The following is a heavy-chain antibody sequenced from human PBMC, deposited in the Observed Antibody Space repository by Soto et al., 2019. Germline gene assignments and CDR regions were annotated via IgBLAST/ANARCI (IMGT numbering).Heavy chain of an antibody. CDR2: IYYSGDT. CDR3: ARDTRYGILDY. Sequence: ETLSLTCTVSGGSISSYYWNWIRQPPGKGLEWIGYIYYSGDTNYNPSLKSRVTISVDTSKNQFSLSLSSLTAADTAVYYCARDTRYGILDYWGQGTLVTVSS. D-gene: IGHD4-17*01. V-gene: IGHV4-59*01. CDR1: GGSISSYY. J-gene: IGHJ4*02.